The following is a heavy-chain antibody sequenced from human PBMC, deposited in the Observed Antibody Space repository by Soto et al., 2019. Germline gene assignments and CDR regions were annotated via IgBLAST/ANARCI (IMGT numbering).Heavy chain of an antibody. V-gene: IGHV3-23*01. D-gene: IGHD6-13*01. J-gene: IGHJ4*02. CDR2: ISASGGST. CDR3: VKGRYSSNWYYFDS. CDR1: GFTFSSYA. Sequence: GGSLRLSCATSGFTFSSYAMSWVRQAPGKGLEWVAAISASGGSTYYPDSVKGRFTLSRDNSKNTLNLHMNNVRAEDTAIYYCVKGRYSSNWYYFDSWGQGTLVTVSS.